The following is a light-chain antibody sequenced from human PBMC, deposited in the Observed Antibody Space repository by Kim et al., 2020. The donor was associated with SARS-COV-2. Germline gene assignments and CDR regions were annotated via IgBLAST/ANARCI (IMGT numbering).Light chain of an antibody. J-gene: IGKJ5*01. CDR1: QGIVND. CDR2: MAY. CDR3: LQRLTYPIA. V-gene: IGKV1-17*01. Sequence: APVWDRVTITCRGKQGIVNDIDWDLQKPGRAPKRLCYMAYNVQSVVPSKFSVSGSETEFSLTLYGVQPEKIAIYFCLQRLTYPIAFVQRRRRGIK.